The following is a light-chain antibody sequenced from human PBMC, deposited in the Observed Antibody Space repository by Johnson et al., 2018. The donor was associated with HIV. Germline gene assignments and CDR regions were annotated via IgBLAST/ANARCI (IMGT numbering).Light chain of an antibody. CDR2: DNN. J-gene: IGLJ1*01. V-gene: IGLV1-51*01. CDR1: SFNIGNHY. CDR3: GTWDSSLTAYV. Sequence: HSVLTQPPSVSAAPGQKVTISCSGSSFNIGNHYVSWYQHFPGTAPKLLIYDNNKRPSGIPGRFSGSKSGTSATLGITGLQTGDGADYYCGTWDSSLTAYVFGTGTKVTVL.